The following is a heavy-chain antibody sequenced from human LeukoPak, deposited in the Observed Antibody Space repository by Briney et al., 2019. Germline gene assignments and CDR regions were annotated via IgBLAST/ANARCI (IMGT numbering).Heavy chain of an antibody. CDR2: IWYDGSNK. J-gene: IGHJ4*02. CDR3: ASPSDDYGDYVGLDY. V-gene: IGHV3-33*01. D-gene: IGHD4-17*01. CDR1: GFTFSSYG. Sequence: GGSMRLSCAASGFTFSSYGMHWVRQAPGKGLEWVALIWYDGSNKHYTDSVKGRFTISRDNSKNTLYLQMNSLRAEDTAVYYCASPSDDYGDYVGLDYWGQGILVTVSS.